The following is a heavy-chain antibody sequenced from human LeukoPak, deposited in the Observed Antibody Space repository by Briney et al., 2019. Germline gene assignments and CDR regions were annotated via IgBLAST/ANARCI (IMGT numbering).Heavy chain of an antibody. J-gene: IGHJ4*02. D-gene: IGHD5-18*01. CDR3: AREAYTAMAHAFDY. CDR1: GGSIGSYY. V-gene: IGHV4-59*01. Sequence: SETLSLTCTVSGGSIGSYYWSWIRQPPGKGLEWIGYFYYSGSTNYNPSLKSRVTISVDTSKNQFSLKLSSVTAADAAVYYCAREAYTAMAHAFDYWGQGTLVTVSS. CDR2: FYYSGST.